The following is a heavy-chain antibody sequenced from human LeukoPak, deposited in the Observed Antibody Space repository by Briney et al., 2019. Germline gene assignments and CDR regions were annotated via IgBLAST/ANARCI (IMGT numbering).Heavy chain of an antibody. D-gene: IGHD1-14*01. Sequence: ASEKVSSKTYPYPFTTYEINWVRHAAGQGLEWMGWVHPNSGNTAYAQKFQGRVTMTRDTSSTPAYMELRGLRSDDTAVYFCARGPRNDPWGQGTLGTVSS. V-gene: IGHV1-8*01. CDR3: ARGPRNDP. CDR2: VHPNSGNT. J-gene: IGHJ5*02. CDR1: PYPFTTYE.